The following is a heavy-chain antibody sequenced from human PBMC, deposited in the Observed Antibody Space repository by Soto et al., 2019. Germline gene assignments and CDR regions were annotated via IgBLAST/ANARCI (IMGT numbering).Heavy chain of an antibody. CDR1: SGSISSAHW. CDR3: ATNSYYSLGV. CDR2: IYHSGST. V-gene: IGHV4-4*02. Sequence: QVQLQESGPGLVKPSGTLSLTCAVSSGSISSAHWWNWVRQPPGKGLEWIGEIYHSGSTNYNPSLQSRVTVSVDKSMNQCSLKLTSVTAADTAVYYCATNSYYSLGVWGQGTTVTVSS. J-gene: IGHJ6*02.